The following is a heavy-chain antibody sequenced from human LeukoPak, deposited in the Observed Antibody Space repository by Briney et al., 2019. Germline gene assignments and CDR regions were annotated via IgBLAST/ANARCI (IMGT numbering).Heavy chain of an antibody. J-gene: IGHJ4*02. CDR2: IVVGSGNT. CDR1: GFTFTSSA. Sequence: SVKVSCKASGFTFTSSAVQWVRQARGQRLEWIGWIVVGSGNTNYTQRFQERVTITRDMSTSTAYMELSSLRSEDTAVYYCAAGYDFWSGPRYWGQGTLVTVSS. D-gene: IGHD3-3*01. CDR3: AAGYDFWSGPRY. V-gene: IGHV1-58*01.